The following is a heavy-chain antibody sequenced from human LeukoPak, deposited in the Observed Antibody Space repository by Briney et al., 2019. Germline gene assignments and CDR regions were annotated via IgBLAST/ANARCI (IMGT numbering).Heavy chain of an antibody. CDR1: GLSFSYFA. D-gene: IGHD3-10*01. CDR2: ISHDGNRK. J-gene: IGHJ6*03. CDR3: ATPFHGSDPSLYYYYMDV. V-gene: IGHV3-30*04. Sequence: GGSLRLSCAASGLSFSYFAMHWVRQAPGMGLDWVAVISHDGNRKYYADSVKGRFTISRDNSKNTLYLQMNSLRAEDTAVYYCATPFHGSDPSLYYYYMDVWGKGTTVTISS.